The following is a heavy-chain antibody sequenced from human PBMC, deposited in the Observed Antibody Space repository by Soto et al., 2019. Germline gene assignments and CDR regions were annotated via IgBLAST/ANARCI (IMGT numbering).Heavy chain of an antibody. Sequence: GSLRLSCAASGFTVSSKYMTWVRQAPGKGLEWVSVIYGGGTTYYADSVKGRFTISRDNSKNTLYLQMNSLRAEDTAVYYCAGGGSGWYLTVYWGQGTLVTVSS. CDR2: IYGGGTT. CDR3: AGGGSGWYLTVY. D-gene: IGHD6-19*01. J-gene: IGHJ4*02. V-gene: IGHV3-53*01. CDR1: GFTVSSKY.